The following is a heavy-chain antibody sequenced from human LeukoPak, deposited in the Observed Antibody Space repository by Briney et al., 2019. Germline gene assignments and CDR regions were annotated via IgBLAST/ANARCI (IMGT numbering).Heavy chain of an antibody. J-gene: IGHJ4*02. CDR1: GFTVSSNY. Sequence: HPGGSLRLSCAASGFTVSSNYMSWVRQAPGKGLEWVSVIYSGGSTYYADSVKGRFTISRDNSKNTLYLQMNSLRAEDSAVYYCARDLITYYSGSGSLDYWGQGTLVTVSS. CDR2: IYSGGST. V-gene: IGHV3-66*01. D-gene: IGHD3-10*01. CDR3: ARDLITYYSGSGSLDY.